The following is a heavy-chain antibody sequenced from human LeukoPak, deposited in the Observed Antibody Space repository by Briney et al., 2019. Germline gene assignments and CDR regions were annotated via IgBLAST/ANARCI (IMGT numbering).Heavy chain of an antibody. D-gene: IGHD5-18*01. CDR1: GYTFTGFY. V-gene: IGHV1-2*02. J-gene: IGHJ4*02. Sequence: ASVKVSCKASGYTFTGFYIHWVRQAPGQGLDWMGWINPNSGGTNYAQNFQGRVTMTMDTSISTAYMELSRLRSEDTAVYYCATVPVDTAMGHFDYWGQGTLVTVSS. CDR2: INPNSGGT. CDR3: ATVPVDTAMGHFDY.